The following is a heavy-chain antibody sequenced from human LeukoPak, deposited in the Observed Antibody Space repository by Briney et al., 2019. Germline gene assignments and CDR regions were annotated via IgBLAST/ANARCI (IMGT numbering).Heavy chain of an antibody. CDR3: AKDAVLGYCSSTSCSHPGYFDY. V-gene: IGHV3-23*01. CDR2: ISGSGGST. CDR1: GFTFSSYA. Sequence: GGSLRLSCAASGFTFSSYAMSWVRQAPGKGLEWVSAISGSGGSTYYADSVKGRFTISRDNSKNTLYLQMNSLRAEDTAVYYCAKDAVLGYCSSTSCSHPGYFDYWGQGTLVTVSS. J-gene: IGHJ4*02. D-gene: IGHD2-2*01.